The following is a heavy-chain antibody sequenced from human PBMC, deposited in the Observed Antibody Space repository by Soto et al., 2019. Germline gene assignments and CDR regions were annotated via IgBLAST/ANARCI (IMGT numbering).Heavy chain of an antibody. J-gene: IGHJ3*02. CDR3: AREITTTVTSFAFDM. Sequence: QAQLVQSGGEVKKPGASVKVSCKASGYTFTSYGVTWVRQAPGQGLEWMGWISGYNGNTNYAQKFQGRVTRTTDTFTKTGYMELRSLRSDDTAVSYCAREITTTVTSFAFDMWGQGTMVTVSS. D-gene: IGHD4-17*01. CDR1: GYTFTSYG. CDR2: ISGYNGNT. V-gene: IGHV1-18*01.